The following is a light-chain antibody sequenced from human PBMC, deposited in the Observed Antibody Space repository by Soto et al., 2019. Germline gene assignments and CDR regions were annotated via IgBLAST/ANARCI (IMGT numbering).Light chain of an antibody. CDR2: GAS. CDR3: KHYGSQLT. Sequence: EIVLTQSPGTLSLSPGERATLSCRASQTVTNSYLAWYQQQPGQAPRLLIYGASTRPTGIPDRFSGSGSGTDFTLTISRLEPEDFALYYCKHYGSQLTFGGGTAVEIK. V-gene: IGKV3-20*01. J-gene: IGKJ4*01. CDR1: QTVTNSY.